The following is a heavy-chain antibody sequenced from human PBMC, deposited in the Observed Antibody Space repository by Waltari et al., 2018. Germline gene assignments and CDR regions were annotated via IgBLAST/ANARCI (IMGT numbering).Heavy chain of an antibody. D-gene: IGHD5-12*01. J-gene: IGHJ4*02. V-gene: IGHV3-30*02. CDR2: MSYDGSNK. CDR1: GFTFSLPG. Sequence: QVQLVESGGGVVKPGGSLSRSCAGAGFTFSLPGLHWVRQAPGKGLEWVAFMSYDGSNKYYADSVKGRFTISRDNSRNTLYLQMNRLRDEDTAVYYCMKDQARGWGQGTLVTVSS. CDR3: MKDQARG.